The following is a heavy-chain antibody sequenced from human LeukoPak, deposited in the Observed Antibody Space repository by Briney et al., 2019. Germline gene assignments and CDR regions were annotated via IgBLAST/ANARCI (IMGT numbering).Heavy chain of an antibody. Sequence: PGGSLRLSCAASGFTFSSYAMHWVRQAPGKGLEWVAVISYDGSNKYYADSVKGRFTISRDNSKNTLYLQMNSLRAEDTAVYYCARVSGGRNIVVVPAASYYFDHWGQGTLVTVSS. J-gene: IGHJ4*02. CDR3: ARVSGGRNIVVVPAASYYFDH. CDR2: ISYDGSNK. D-gene: IGHD2-2*01. V-gene: IGHV3-30-3*01. CDR1: GFTFSSYA.